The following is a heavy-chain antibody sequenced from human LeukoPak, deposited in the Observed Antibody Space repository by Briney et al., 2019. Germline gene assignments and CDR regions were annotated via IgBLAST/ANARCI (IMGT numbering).Heavy chain of an antibody. CDR2: IRSKANSYAT. D-gene: IGHD4-17*01. Sequence: PGGSLRLSCAASGFTFSGSAMHWVRQASGKGLEWVGRIRSKANSYATAYAASVKGRFTISRDDSKNTAYLQMNSLKTEDTAVYYCTTSPFDYGDPLHYWGQGTLVPVSS. V-gene: IGHV3-73*01. CDR3: TTSPFDYGDPLHY. CDR1: GFTFSGSA. J-gene: IGHJ4*02.